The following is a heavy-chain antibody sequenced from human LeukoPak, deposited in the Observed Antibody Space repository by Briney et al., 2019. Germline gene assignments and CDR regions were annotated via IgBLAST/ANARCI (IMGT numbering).Heavy chain of an antibody. CDR1: GFTFNNAW. D-gene: IGHD2-2*01. Sequence: GSLRLSCAASGFTFNNAWMSWVRQAPGKGLEWVGRIKSKTDGGTTDYAAPVKGRFTISRDDSKNTLYLQMNSLKTEDTAVYYCTTVKYQVPWYYYYDMDVWGKGTTVTVSS. J-gene: IGHJ6*03. CDR3: TTVKYQVPWYYYYDMDV. V-gene: IGHV3-15*01. CDR2: IKSKTDGGTT.